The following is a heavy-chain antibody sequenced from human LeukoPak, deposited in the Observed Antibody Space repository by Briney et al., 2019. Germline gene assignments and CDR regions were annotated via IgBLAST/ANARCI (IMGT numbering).Heavy chain of an antibody. J-gene: IGHJ6*02. CDR1: SGSFSGYY. CDR3: ARQDQPSYYYYYGMDV. V-gene: IGHV4-59*08. Sequence: SETLSLTCAVYSGSFSGYYWSWIRQPPGKGLEWIGYIYYSGSTNYNPSLKSRVTISVDTSKNQFSLKLSSVTAADTAVYYCARQDQPSYYYYYGMDVWGQGTTVTVSS. CDR2: IYYSGST.